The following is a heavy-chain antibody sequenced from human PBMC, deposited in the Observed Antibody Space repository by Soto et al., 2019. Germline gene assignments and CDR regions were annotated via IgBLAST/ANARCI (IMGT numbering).Heavy chain of an antibody. CDR2: IWYDGSNK. Sequence: GGSLRLSCAAAGFTFSSYGMHWVRQAPGKGLEWVAVIWYDGSNKYYADSVKGRFTISRDNSKNTLYLQMNSLRAEDTAVYYCARGYYDYGPHYFDYWGQGTLVTVSS. J-gene: IGHJ4*02. CDR1: GFTFSSYG. D-gene: IGHD3-22*01. V-gene: IGHV3-33*01. CDR3: ARGYYDYGPHYFDY.